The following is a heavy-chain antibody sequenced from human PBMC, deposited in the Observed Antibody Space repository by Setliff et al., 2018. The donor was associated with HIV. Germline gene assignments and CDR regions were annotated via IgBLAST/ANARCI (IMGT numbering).Heavy chain of an antibody. V-gene: IGHV3-33*06. CDR2: IWYDGSDK. J-gene: IGHJ3*02. CDR3: AKGNGSYPFDALDI. CDR1: GFSFSRYG. Sequence: GGSLRLSCAAAGFSFSRYGMHWVRQAPGKGLEWVAVIWYDGSDKYYAASVKGRFPNSRDNSRNTLYLQMNSLRAEDTAMYYCAKGNGSYPFDALDIWGQGTKVTVSS. D-gene: IGHD1-26*01.